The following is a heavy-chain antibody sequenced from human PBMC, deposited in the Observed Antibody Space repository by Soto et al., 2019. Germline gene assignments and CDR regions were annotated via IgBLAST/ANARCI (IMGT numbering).Heavy chain of an antibody. D-gene: IGHD6-6*01. V-gene: IGHV3-7*01. Sequence: EVQLVESGGGLVQPGGSLRLSCAASGFTFNRYWMGWVRQAPGKGPEWLANIKQDGSERYYVDSVKGRFTISRDNVKNSAYLQMNSLRAADTAVYYCTRTISALPGDDYWGQGTLVTVSS. J-gene: IGHJ4*02. CDR2: IKQDGSER. CDR1: GFTFNRYW. CDR3: TRTISALPGDDY.